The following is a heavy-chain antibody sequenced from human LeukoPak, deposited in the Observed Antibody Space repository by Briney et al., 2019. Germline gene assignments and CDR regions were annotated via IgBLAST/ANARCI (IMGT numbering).Heavy chain of an antibody. D-gene: IGHD4-23*01. CDR3: VRRGDYGGNSIHY. Sequence: GESLKISCKGSGYTFKIYWIGWVRQMPGKGLEWMGIIYPVDSDTRYSPSFEGQVTISADKSVSTAYLQWGSLKASDTAMYYCVRRGDYGGNSIHYWGQGTLVTVSS. J-gene: IGHJ4*02. CDR2: IYPVDSDT. CDR1: GYTFKIYW. V-gene: IGHV5-51*01.